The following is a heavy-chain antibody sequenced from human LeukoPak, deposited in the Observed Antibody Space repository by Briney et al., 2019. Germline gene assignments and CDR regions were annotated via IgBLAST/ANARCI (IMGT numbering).Heavy chain of an antibody. D-gene: IGHD6-19*01. CDR3: ARQMRTAVAGPNFDY. CDR1: GGSISSSSYY. J-gene: IGHJ4*02. CDR2: IYYSGTT. Sequence: KPSETLSLTCTVSGGSISSSSYYWGWIRQPPGKGLEWIGSIYYSGTTYYNPSLKSRVTISVDTSKNQFSLKLSSVTAADTAVYYCARQMRTAVAGPNFDYWGQGTLVTVSS. V-gene: IGHV4-39*01.